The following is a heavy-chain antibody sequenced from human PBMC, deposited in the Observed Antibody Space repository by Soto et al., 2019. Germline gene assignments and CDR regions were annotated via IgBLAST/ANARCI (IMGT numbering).Heavy chain of an antibody. CDR1: GGSISSGGYY. V-gene: IGHV4-31*03. J-gene: IGHJ4*02. Sequence: SETLSLTCTVSGGSISSGGYYWSWIRQHPGKGLEWIGYIYYSGSTYYNPSLKSRVTISVDTSKNQFSLKLSSVTAADKAVYYCARAPRFYYDSSGYYYSFDYWGQGTLVTVSS. CDR3: ARAPRFYYDSSGYYYSFDY. CDR2: IYYSGST. D-gene: IGHD3-22*01.